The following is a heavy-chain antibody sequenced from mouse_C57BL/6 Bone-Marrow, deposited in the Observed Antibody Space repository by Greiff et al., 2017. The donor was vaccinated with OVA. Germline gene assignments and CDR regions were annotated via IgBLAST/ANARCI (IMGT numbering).Heavy chain of an antibody. CDR2: SRNKANDYTT. D-gene: IGHD1-1*01. V-gene: IGHV7-1*01. CDR3: ARDEITTVVAFDY. Sequence: EVKLMESGGGLVQSGRSLRLSCATSGFTFSDFYMEWVRQAPGKGLEWIAASRNKANDYTTEYSASVKGRFIVSRDTSQSILYLQMNALRAEDTAIYYCARDEITTVVAFDYWGQGTTLTVSS. J-gene: IGHJ2*01. CDR1: GFTFSDFY.